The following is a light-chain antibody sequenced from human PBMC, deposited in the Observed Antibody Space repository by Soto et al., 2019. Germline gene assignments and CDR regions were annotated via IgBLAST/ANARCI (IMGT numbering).Light chain of an antibody. V-gene: IGLV2-14*01. Sequence: QSALTQPASVSGSPGQSITISCTGTSSDVGGYNYVSWYQQNPGKAPKLMIYDVSNRPSGVSNRFSGSKSGNTASLTISGLQAEDEADYYCSSYTSSSTRVVGGGTKLTVL. CDR2: DVS. CDR3: SSYTSSSTRV. J-gene: IGLJ2*01. CDR1: SSDVGGYNY.